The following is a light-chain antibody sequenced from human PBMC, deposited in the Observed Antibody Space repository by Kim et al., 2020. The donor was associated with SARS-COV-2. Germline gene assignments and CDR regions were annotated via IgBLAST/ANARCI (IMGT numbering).Light chain of an antibody. V-gene: IGKV1-27*01. CDR2: AAS. Sequence: ASGGDRVTITCRASQDIKNDLGWYQQKPGRVPKLLIYAASSLQSGVPSRFSGSGFGTEFTLTISSVQPEDCATYYCQKYNTDPFTFGRGTRLEIK. J-gene: IGKJ5*01. CDR3: QKYNTDPFT. CDR1: QDIKND.